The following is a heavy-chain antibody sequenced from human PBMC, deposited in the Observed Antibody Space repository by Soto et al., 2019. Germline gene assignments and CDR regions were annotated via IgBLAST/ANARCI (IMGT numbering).Heavy chain of an antibody. CDR2: IIPIFGTA. CDR1: GGTFSSYA. V-gene: IGHV1-69*01. J-gene: IGHJ4*02. Sequence: QVQLVQSGAEVKKPGSSVKVSCKASGGTFSSYAISWVRQAPGQGHEWMGGIIPIFGTANYAQKFQGRVTITADESTSTAYMELSSLRSEDTAVYYCARAKLWSGQNKPYYFDYWGQGTLVTVSS. CDR3: ARAKLWSGQNKPYYFDY. D-gene: IGHD3-3*01.